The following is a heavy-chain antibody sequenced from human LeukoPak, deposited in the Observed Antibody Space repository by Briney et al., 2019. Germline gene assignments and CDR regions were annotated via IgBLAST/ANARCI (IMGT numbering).Heavy chain of an antibody. D-gene: IGHD3-22*01. J-gene: IGHJ4*02. V-gene: IGHV3-30*18. CDR3: AKEGGKMYYYDSSGYYYFDY. CDR2: ISYDGSNK. CDR1: GFTFSSYG. Sequence: PGGSLRLSCAASGFTFSSYGMHWVRQAPGKGLEWVAVISYDGSNKYYADSVKGRFTISRDNSRNTLFLQMNSLRAEDTALYYCAKEGGKMYYYDSSGYYYFDYWGQGTLVTVSS.